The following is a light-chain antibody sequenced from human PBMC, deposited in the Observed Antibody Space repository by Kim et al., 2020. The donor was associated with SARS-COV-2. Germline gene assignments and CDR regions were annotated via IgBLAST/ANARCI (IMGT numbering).Light chain of an antibody. J-gene: IGLJ2*01. CDR2: YDR. Sequence: VVTGKTAGITCGGNAMVGKRLHGYQQKPGRAHVLVISYDRDRASGIPKRFSGSNSGNTATLTISRVEAGDEADYYCQVWDSSDHVVFGGGTQLTVL. CDR1: AMVGKR. CDR3: QVWDSSDHVV. V-gene: IGLV3-21*04.